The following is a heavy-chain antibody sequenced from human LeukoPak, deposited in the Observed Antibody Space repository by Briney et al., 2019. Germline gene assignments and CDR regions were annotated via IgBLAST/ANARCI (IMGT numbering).Heavy chain of an antibody. CDR2: MNPNSGNT. Sequence: ASVKVSCKASGYTFTSYDINWVRQATGQGLGWMGWMNPNSGNTGYAQKFQGRVTMTRNTSISTAYMELSSLRSEDTAVYYCARGYYYGSGSLIKGRYYFDYWGQGTLVTVSS. CDR1: GYTFTSYD. D-gene: IGHD3-10*01. J-gene: IGHJ4*02. CDR3: ARGYYYGSGSLIKGRYYFDY. V-gene: IGHV1-8*01.